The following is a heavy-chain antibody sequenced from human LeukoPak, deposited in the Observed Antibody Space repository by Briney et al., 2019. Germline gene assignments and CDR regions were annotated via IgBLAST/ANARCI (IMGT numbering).Heavy chain of an antibody. CDR3: ARDSHKHHNSAYLYFFDY. J-gene: IGHJ4*02. V-gene: IGHV3-30*14. CDR1: GFTFSSYA. CDR2: TSYDGSNQ. Sequence: GGSLRLSCAPSGFTFSSYAMHWVRQAPGKGLEWVAVTSYDGSNQHYADSVKGRFTISRDNSKNTLYLQMNSLRDEDTAVYYCARDSHKHHNSAYLYFFDYWGQGTLVTVSS. D-gene: IGHD3-22*01.